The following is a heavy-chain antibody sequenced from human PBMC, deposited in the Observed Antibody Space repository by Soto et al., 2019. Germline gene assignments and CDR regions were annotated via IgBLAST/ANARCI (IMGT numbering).Heavy chain of an antibody. J-gene: IGHJ3*02. CDR3: AKGKARNYYDSSGYYYYAFDI. CDR2: ISGSGGST. CDR1: GFTFSSYA. D-gene: IGHD3-22*01. Sequence: GGSLRLSCAASGFTFSSYAMSWVRQAPGKGLEWVSAISGSGGSTYYADSVKGRFTISRDNSKNTRYLQMNSLRAEDTAVYYCAKGKARNYYDSSGYYYYAFDIWGQGTMVTVSS. V-gene: IGHV3-23*01.